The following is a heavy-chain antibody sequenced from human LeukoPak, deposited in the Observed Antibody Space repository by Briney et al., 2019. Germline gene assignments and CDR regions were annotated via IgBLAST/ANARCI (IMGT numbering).Heavy chain of an antibody. V-gene: IGHV3-30-3*01. CDR2: ISYDGSNK. CDR1: GFTFSSYA. D-gene: IGHD4-11*01. CDR3: ASSEREEDYSNYDGHGETGSPFDY. J-gene: IGHJ4*02. Sequence: GRSLRLSCAASGFTFSSYAMHWVRQAPGKGLEWVAVISYDGSNKYYADSVKGRFTISRDNSKNTLYLQMNSLRSEDTAVYYCASSEREEDYSNYDGHGETGSPFDYWGQGTLVTVSS.